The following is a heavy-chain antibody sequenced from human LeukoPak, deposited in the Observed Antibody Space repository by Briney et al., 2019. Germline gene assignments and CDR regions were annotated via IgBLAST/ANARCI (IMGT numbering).Heavy chain of an antibody. D-gene: IGHD6-19*01. Sequence: SVKVSCKASGYTFTNYGINWVRQAPGQGLEWMGGIIPIFGTTNYAQKFQGRVTITADESTSTTYMELSSLRSEDTAVYYCAREADQWLEAFDIWGQGTMVTVSS. V-gene: IGHV1-69*13. J-gene: IGHJ3*02. CDR2: IIPIFGTT. CDR3: AREADQWLEAFDI. CDR1: GYTFTNYG.